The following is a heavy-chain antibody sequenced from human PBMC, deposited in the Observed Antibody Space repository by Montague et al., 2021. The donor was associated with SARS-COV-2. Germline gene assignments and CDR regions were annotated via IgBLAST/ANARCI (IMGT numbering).Heavy chain of an antibody. V-gene: IGHV3-30*04. CDR1: RFTFNTYT. CDR2: ISYDGSKK. Sequence: RRLSCSASRFTFNTYTMHWVRQAPGKGLQWVAVISYDGSKKYYIDSVKGRFTISRDNSRNTLSLQMNSLRSEDSAVYYCARDGSGYASNYFYVMDVWGQGTMVTVSS. D-gene: IGHD3-22*01. CDR3: ARDGSGYASNYFYVMDV. J-gene: IGHJ6*01.